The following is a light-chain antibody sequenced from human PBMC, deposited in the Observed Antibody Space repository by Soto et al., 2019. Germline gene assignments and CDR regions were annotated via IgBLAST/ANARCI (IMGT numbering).Light chain of an antibody. V-gene: IGKV3D-15*01. CDR2: GAS. J-gene: IGKJ3*01. Sequence: MVMTQSPATLSVSPGERATLSCRASQSVSTKLAWYQQKPGQAPRLLIYGASTRATGIPARFSGSGSGTGFTLTISSLQSEDFAVYYCQKYNNWPYTFGPGTRVDIK. CDR1: QSVSTK. CDR3: QKYNNWPYT.